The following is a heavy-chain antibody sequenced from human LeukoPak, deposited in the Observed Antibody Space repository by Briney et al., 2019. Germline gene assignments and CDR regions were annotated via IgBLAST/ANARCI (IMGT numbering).Heavy chain of an antibody. CDR2: ISGSGRP. J-gene: IGHJ4*02. CDR3: AKDKEHSDNVWGTFDY. CDR1: GFTFSSYA. D-gene: IGHD3-16*01. Sequence: GGSLRLSCAASGFTFSSYAMSWVRQAPGKGLEWVSLISGSGRPYYADSVKGRFTISRDNSKNTLYLQMNSLRAEDTALYYCAKDKEHSDNVWGTFDYWGQGTLVIVSS. V-gene: IGHV3-23*01.